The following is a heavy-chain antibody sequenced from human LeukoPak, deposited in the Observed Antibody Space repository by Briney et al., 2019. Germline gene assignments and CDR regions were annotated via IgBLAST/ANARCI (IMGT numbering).Heavy chain of an antibody. Sequence: ASVKVSCKASGGTFTSYYMHWVRRAPGQGLEWMGIINPSGGSTSYAQKFQGRVTMTRGMSTSTVYMELSSLRSEDTAVYYCARGPYSGSYFDYWGQGTLVTVSS. V-gene: IGHV1-46*01. CDR1: GGTFTSYY. CDR3: ARGPYSGSYFDY. D-gene: IGHD1-26*01. CDR2: INPSGGST. J-gene: IGHJ4*02.